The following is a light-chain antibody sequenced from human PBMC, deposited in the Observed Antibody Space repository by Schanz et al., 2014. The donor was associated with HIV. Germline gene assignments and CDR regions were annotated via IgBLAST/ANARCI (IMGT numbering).Light chain of an antibody. V-gene: IGLV2-18*02. Sequence: QSVLILPPSVSGSPGQPVTISCTGTSSEIGSYVCVSWFQQHPGTVPRPMIYSVNSQSSRVPDRFSGSKSGNTASLTISGLQAEDEADYYCSSYTSSSTLERVFGGGTKLTVL. CDR2: SVN. CDR1: SSEIGSYVC. J-gene: IGLJ2*01. CDR3: SSYTSSSTLERV.